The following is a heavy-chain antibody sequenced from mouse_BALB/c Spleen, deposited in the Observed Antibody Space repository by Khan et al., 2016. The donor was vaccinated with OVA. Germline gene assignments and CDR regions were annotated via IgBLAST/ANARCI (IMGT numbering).Heavy chain of an antibody. D-gene: IGHD1-1*01. Sequence: EVQLVESGAELVKPGASLKLSCTASGFNINDTYIHWVKQRPEQGLEWIASIAPASGNTKYDPKVQGRSTITADTSYNTPYLQLNSLTSEDTAVYYCALSSYYPRDFEDWGAGTTVTVSS. CDR2: IAPASGNT. CDR1: GFNINDTY. CDR3: ALSSYYPRDFED. V-gene: IGHV14-3*02. J-gene: IGHJ1*01.